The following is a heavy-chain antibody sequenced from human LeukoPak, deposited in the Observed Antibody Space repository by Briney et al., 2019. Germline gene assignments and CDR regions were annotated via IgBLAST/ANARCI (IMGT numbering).Heavy chain of an antibody. CDR1: GYTFTSYG. V-gene: IGHV1-18*01. D-gene: IGHD5-12*01. Sequence: GASVKVPCKASGYTFTSYGISWVRQAPGQGLEWMGWISAYNGNTNYAQKLQGRVTMTTDTSTSTAYMELRSLRSDDTAVYYCARDGRATTYYYYMDVWGKGTSVTVSS. CDR2: ISAYNGNT. J-gene: IGHJ6*03. CDR3: ARDGRATTYYYYMDV.